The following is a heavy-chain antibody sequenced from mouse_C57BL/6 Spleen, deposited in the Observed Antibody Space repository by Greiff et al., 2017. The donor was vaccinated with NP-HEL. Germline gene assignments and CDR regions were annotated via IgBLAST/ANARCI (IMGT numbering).Heavy chain of an antibody. V-gene: IGHV1-7*01. CDR2: INPSSGYT. D-gene: IGHD2-4*01. Sequence: VQLQQSGAELAKPGASVKLSCKASGYAFTSYWMHWVKQRPGQGLEWIGYINPSSGYTKYNQKFKDKATLTADKSSSTAYMQLSSLTYEDSAVYYCAPYDYEYFDVWGTGTTVTVSS. CDR3: APYDYEYFDV. J-gene: IGHJ1*03. CDR1: GYAFTSYW.